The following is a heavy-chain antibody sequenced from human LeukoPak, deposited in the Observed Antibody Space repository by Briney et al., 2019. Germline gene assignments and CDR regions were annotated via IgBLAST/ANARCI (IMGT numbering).Heavy chain of an antibody. Sequence: ASVKVSCKASGYTFTGYYMHWVRQAPGQGLEWMGWINPNSGGTNYAQKFQGRVTMTRDTSISTAYMELSRLRSDDTAVYYCARIPRILIRNVSGLTKRDYWGQGTLVTVSS. CDR2: INPNSGGT. CDR3: ARIPRILIRNVSGLTKRDY. CDR1: GYTFTGYY. J-gene: IGHJ4*02. D-gene: IGHD3-16*01. V-gene: IGHV1-2*02.